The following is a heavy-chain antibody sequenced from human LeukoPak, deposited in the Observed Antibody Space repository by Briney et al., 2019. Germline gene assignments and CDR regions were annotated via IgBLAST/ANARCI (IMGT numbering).Heavy chain of an antibody. V-gene: IGHV1-2*02. J-gene: IGHJ5*02. Sequence: ASVKVSCKVFGTTSTDNYMHWEGKALEQGLDWMGWINPNSGGTSYAQQFQGRVTMTGDTSISTAYMELSNLRSDDTAVYYCARGIAAAGGRWFDPWGQGTLVTVSS. CDR1: GTTSTDNY. D-gene: IGHD6-13*01. CDR3: ARGIAAAGGRWFDP. CDR2: INPNSGGT.